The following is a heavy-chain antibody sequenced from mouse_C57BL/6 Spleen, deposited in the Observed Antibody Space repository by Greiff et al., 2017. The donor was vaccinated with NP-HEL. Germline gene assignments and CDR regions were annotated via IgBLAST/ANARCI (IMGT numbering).Heavy chain of an antibody. V-gene: IGHV1-4*01. D-gene: IGHD1-1*02. CDR1: GYTFTSYT. Sequence: QVQLKESGAELARPGASVKMSCKASGYTFTSYTMHWVKQRPGQGLEWIGYINPSSGYTKYNQKFKDKATLTADKSSSTAYMQLSSLTSEDSAVYYCARGGYYGDAMDYWGQGTSVTVSS. CDR3: ARGGYYGDAMDY. CDR2: INPSSGYT. J-gene: IGHJ4*01.